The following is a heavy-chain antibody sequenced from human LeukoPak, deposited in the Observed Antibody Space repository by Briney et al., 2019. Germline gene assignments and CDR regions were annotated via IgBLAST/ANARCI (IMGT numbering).Heavy chain of an antibody. Sequence: SETLSLTCTVSGGSISSHYWSWIRQPPGKGLEWIGYIYYSGSTNYNPSLKSRVTISVDTSKNQFSLKLSSVTAADTAVYYCARDVTIFGVAVGYYYMDVWGKGTTGTVSS. D-gene: IGHD3-3*01. J-gene: IGHJ6*03. CDR1: GGSISSHY. V-gene: IGHV4-59*11. CDR2: IYYSGST. CDR3: ARDVTIFGVAVGYYYMDV.